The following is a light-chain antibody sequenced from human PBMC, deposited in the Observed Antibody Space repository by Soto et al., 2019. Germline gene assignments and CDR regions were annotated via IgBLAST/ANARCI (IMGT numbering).Light chain of an antibody. CDR1: QGVSSY. Sequence: IQLTQSPSVVSATIRDRVTITCRASQGVSSYLAWYQQKPGKAPKLLIYAASTLQSGVPSRFSGSGSGPDFTLTISSLQPEDSATYFCPHPTSYPQTFGQG. V-gene: IGKV1-9*01. CDR2: AAS. J-gene: IGKJ5*01. CDR3: PHPTSYPQT.